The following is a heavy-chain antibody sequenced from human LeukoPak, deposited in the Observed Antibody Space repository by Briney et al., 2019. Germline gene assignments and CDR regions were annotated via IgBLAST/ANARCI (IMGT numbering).Heavy chain of an antibody. Sequence: SETLSLTCTVSGGSISSYYWSWIRQPPGKGLEWIGYIYHSGSTYYNPSLKGRVTISVDRSKNQFSLKLSSVTAADTAVYYCASPDPYYYYGMDVWGQGTTVTVSS. J-gene: IGHJ6*02. CDR2: IYHSGST. CDR1: GGSISSYY. V-gene: IGHV4-59*04. CDR3: ASPDPYYYYGMDV.